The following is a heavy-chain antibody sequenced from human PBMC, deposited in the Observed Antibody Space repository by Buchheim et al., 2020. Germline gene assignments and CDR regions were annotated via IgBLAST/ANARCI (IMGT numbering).Heavy chain of an antibody. CDR1: GFTFSSYG. Sequence: QVQLVESGGGVVQPGRSLRLSCAASGFTFSSYGMHWVRQAPGKGLEWVAVISYDGSNKYYADSVKGRFTISRDNSKNTLYLQMNSLRAEDTAVYYCARAGSSGGFDLDYWGQGTL. V-gene: IGHV3-30*03. CDR2: ISYDGSNK. D-gene: IGHD6-19*01. CDR3: ARAGSSGGFDLDY. J-gene: IGHJ4*02.